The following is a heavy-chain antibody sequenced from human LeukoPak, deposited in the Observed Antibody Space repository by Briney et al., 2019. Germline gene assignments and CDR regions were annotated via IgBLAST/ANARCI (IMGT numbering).Heavy chain of an antibody. CDR2: IWYDGSNK. J-gene: IGHJ4*02. D-gene: IGHD4-23*01. V-gene: IGHV3-33*01. CDR3: AREHTVVTTFDY. Sequence: GGSLRLSCAASGFTFSSYGMHWVRQAPGKGLEWVAVIWYDGSNKYYADSVKGRFTISRDNSKNTLYLQMNSLRAEDTAVYYCAREHTVVTTFDYWGQGTLVTVSS. CDR1: GFTFSSYG.